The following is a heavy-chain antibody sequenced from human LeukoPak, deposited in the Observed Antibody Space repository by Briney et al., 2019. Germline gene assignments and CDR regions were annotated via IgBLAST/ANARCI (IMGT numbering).Heavy chain of an antibody. CDR2: ISAYNGNT. J-gene: IGHJ6*03. CDR3: ARSGGGYSYGLYYYYYYMDV. CDR1: GNTFTSYG. Sequence: ASVKVSCKASGNTFTSYGISWVRQAPGQGLEWMGWISAYNGNTNYAQKLQGRVTMTTDTSTSTAYMELRSLRSDDTAVYYCARSGGGYSYGLYYYYYYMDVWGKGTTVTISS. D-gene: IGHD5-18*01. V-gene: IGHV1-18*01.